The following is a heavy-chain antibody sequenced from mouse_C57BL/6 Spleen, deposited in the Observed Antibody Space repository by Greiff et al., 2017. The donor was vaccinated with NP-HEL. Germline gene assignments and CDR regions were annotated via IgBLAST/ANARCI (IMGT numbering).Heavy chain of an antibody. D-gene: IGHD1-1*02. CDR1: GYTFTDYN. CDR3: ARLGGRLMGY. CDR2: INPNNGGT. V-gene: IGHV1-18*01. J-gene: IGHJ4*01. Sequence: EVQLQQSGPELVKPGASVKIPCKASGYTFTDYNMDWVKQSHGKSLEWIGDINPNNGGTIYNQKFKGKATLTVDKSSSTAYMELRSLTSGDTAVYYCARLGGRLMGYWGQGTSVTVSS.